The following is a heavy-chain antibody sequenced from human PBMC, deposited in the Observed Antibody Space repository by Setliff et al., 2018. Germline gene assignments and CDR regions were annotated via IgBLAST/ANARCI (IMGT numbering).Heavy chain of an antibody. CDR1: GGSVSRTVYY. CDR3: VRDLSGGQAL. Sequence: SETLSLTCSVAGGSVSRTVYYWGWVRQSPGKGPEWVASIRDRGNTAYNPSLRSRLTISIDTSENQFSMELIPVTAADTAVYYCVRDLSGGQALWGQGTMVTVSS. CDR2: IRDRGNT. D-gene: IGHD1-26*01. J-gene: IGHJ3*01. V-gene: IGHV4-39*07.